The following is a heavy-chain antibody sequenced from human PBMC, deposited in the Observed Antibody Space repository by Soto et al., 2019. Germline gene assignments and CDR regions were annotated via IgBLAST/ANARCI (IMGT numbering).Heavy chain of an antibody. CDR2: IYWNDDK. CDR1: GFSLSTSGVG. J-gene: IGHJ6*02. V-gene: IGHV2-5*01. CDR3: AHSPSYYDFWGGYWAQGYYYYGMDV. Sequence: SGPTLVNPTQTLTLTCTFSGFSLSTSGVGVGWIRQPPGKALEWLALIYWNDDKRYSPSLKSRLTITKDTSKNQVVLTMTNMDPVDTATYYCAHSPSYYDFWGGYWAQGYYYYGMDVWGQGTTVTVSS. D-gene: IGHD3-3*01.